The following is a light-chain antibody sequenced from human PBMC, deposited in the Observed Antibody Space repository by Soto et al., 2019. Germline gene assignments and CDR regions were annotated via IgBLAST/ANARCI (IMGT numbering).Light chain of an antibody. Sequence: QSVLTLPASLSGSPGQSITISCTGTSSDIGAYDYVSWFQQHPGKAPKLMISEVNNRPSGVSNRFSGSKSGNTAYLTISGLQVEDEAEYFGCSFTTTSTHVFGTGTKVTVL. CDR2: EVN. CDR1: SSDIGAYDY. CDR3: CSFTTTSTHV. V-gene: IGLV2-14*01. J-gene: IGLJ1*01.